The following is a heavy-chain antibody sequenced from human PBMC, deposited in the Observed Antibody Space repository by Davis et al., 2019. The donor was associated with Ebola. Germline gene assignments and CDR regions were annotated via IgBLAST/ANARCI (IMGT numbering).Heavy chain of an antibody. V-gene: IGHV5-51*01. CDR2: IYPGDSDT. CDR3: ARPMTSRSAAAFDI. J-gene: IGHJ3*02. D-gene: IGHD3-3*01. Sequence: GESLKISCKGSGYRFTTYWIGWVRQMPGKGLEWMGIIYPGDSDTRYSPSFQGQVTISADKSITTAYLQWSSLKASDTAMYYCARPMTSRSAAAFDIWGQGTMVTVSS. CDR1: GYRFTTYW.